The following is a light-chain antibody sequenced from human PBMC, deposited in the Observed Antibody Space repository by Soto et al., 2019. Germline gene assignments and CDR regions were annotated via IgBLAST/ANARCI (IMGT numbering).Light chain of an antibody. J-gene: IGLJ1*01. CDR1: SSDVCGYYY. V-gene: IGLV2-8*01. CDR2: DVN. CDR3: CSYAGSSNV. Sequence: QSALTQPHSASGSPGQSVAISCTGTSSDVCGYYYVSWYQQHPGKAPKLMIYDVNKRPSGVPDRFSGSKSSNTPSLTVSGVQAEDESDYYCCSYAGSSNVFGTGTKLTVL.